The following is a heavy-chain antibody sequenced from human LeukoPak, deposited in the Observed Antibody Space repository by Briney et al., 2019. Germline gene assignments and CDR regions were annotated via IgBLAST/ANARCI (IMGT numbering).Heavy chain of an antibody. CDR3: TWSGLKIES. Sequence: GGTLRLSCAASGFTFDDYAMHWVRQAPGKGLEWVAQIKTETDGGTTDYAAPVKGRFTISRDGSKNMVFLQMNSLKTDDTALYYCTWSGLKIESWGQGTLVTVSS. J-gene: IGHJ4*02. D-gene: IGHD3-3*01. CDR2: IKTETDGGTT. V-gene: IGHV3-15*01. CDR1: GFTFDDYA.